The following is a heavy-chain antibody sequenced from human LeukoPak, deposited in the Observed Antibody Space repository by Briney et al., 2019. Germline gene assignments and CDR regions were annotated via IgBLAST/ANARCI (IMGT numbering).Heavy chain of an antibody. CDR1: GFTVSSNY. Sequence: PGGSLRLSCAASGFTVSSNYMNWVRQAPGKGLEWVSVIYSGGTTYYADSVKGRFTISRDNAKNSLYLQMNSLRAEDTAVYYCAREPFWSGYYSNLHFDYWGQGTLVTVSS. CDR2: IYSGGTT. CDR3: AREPFWSGYYSNLHFDY. J-gene: IGHJ4*02. V-gene: IGHV3-66*01. D-gene: IGHD3-3*01.